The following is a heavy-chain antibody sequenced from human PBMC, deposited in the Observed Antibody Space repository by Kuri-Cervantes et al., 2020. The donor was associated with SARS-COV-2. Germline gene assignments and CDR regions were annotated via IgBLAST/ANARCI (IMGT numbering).Heavy chain of an antibody. D-gene: IGHD2-21*01. CDR2: ISSSSSYI. J-gene: IGHJ4*02. Sequence: GGSLRLSCAASGFTFSSYSMNWVRQAPGKGLEWVASISSSSSYIYYADSVKGRFTISRDNAKNSLYLQMNSLRAEDTAVYYCARDRVGVHDSWGQGTLVTVSS. CDR1: GFTFSSYS. V-gene: IGHV3-21*01. CDR3: ARDRVGVHDS.